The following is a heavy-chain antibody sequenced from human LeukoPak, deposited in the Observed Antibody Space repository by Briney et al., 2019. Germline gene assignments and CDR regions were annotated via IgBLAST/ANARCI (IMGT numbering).Heavy chain of an antibody. Sequence: GGSLRLSCAASGFTFSGYIMNWVRQAPGKGPEWVSAISSTSSNIYYVDSVKGRFTISRDNAKNSLYLQMNSLRAEDTAVYYCARAYYYDSSGYYYRHFDYWGQGTLVTVSS. CDR2: ISSTSSNI. CDR3: ARAYYYDSSGYYYRHFDY. J-gene: IGHJ4*02. CDR1: GFTFSGYI. V-gene: IGHV3-21*01. D-gene: IGHD3-22*01.